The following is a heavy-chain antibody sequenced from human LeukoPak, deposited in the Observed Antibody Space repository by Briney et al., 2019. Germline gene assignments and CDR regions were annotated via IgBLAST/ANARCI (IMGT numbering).Heavy chain of an antibody. CDR1: GFNFRAYW. Sequence: GGSLRLSCTTSGFNFRAYWMAWVRQAPGKGLEWVSLISWDGGSTYYADSVKGRFTISRDNSKNSLSLQMNSLRAEDTALYYCAKDGKNYFDYWGQGTLVTVSS. J-gene: IGHJ4*02. V-gene: IGHV3-43*01. CDR3: AKDGKNYFDY. CDR2: ISWDGGST.